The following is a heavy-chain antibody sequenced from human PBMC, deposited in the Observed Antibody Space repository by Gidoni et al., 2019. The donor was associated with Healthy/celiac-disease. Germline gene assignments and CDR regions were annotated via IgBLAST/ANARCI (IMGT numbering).Heavy chain of an antibody. CDR1: GFTFSSYG. Sequence: QVQLVASGGGVVQPGRSLRLSCAASGFTFSSYGMHWVRQAPGKGLEWVAVISYDGSNKYYADSVKGRFTISRDNSKNTLYLQMNSLRAEDTAVYYCANLDYGDYVYYWGQGTLVTVSS. V-gene: IGHV3-30*18. D-gene: IGHD4-17*01. CDR3: ANLDYGDYVYY. J-gene: IGHJ4*02. CDR2: ISYDGSNK.